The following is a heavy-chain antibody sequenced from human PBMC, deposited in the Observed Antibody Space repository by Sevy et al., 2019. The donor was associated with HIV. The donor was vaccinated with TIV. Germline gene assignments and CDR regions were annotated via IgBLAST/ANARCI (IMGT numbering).Heavy chain of an antibody. V-gene: IGHV3-23*01. CDR2: ISGSGGST. CDR3: AKDKEGATTLDLFDY. CDR1: GFTFSSYA. Sequence: GGSLRLSCAASGFTFSSYAMSWVRQAPGKGLEWVSAISGSGGSTYYADSVKGRFTISRDNSKNTPYLQMNSLRAEDTAVYYCAKDKEGATTLDLFDYWGQGTLVTVSS. J-gene: IGHJ4*02. D-gene: IGHD1-26*01.